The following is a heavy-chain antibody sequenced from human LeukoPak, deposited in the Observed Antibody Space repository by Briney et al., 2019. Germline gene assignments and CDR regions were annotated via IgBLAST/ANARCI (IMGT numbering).Heavy chain of an antibody. CDR2: IYYSGST. V-gene: IGHV4-59*11. Sequence: SETLSLTCTVSGGSISSHYWSWIRQPPGEGLEWIGYIYYSGSTNYNPSLKSRVTISVDTSKNQFSLKLSSVTAADTAVYYCARGHQWGLFADYWGQGTLVTVSS. CDR1: GGSISSHY. J-gene: IGHJ4*02. D-gene: IGHD3-16*01. CDR3: ARGHQWGLFADY.